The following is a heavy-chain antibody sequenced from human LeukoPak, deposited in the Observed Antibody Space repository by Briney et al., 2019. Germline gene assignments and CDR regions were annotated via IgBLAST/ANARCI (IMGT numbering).Heavy chain of an antibody. CDR2: ISWDGGST. CDR1: GFTFSTHA. J-gene: IGHJ4*02. Sequence: GGSLRLSCAASGFTFSTHAMSWVRQAPGKGLEWVSLISWDGGSTYYADSVKGRFTISRDNSKNSLYLQMNSLRAEDTALYYCAKDFMHAFDYWGQGTLVTVSS. V-gene: IGHV3-43D*03. CDR3: AKDFMHAFDY.